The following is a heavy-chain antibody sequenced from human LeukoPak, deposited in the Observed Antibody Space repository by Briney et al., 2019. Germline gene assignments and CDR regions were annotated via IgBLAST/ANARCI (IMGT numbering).Heavy chain of an antibody. CDR2: ISAYNGNT. V-gene: IGHV1-18*01. CDR3: ARGTYCSTSNCHKWDNWLDP. J-gene: IGHJ5*02. Sequence: ASVKVSCLASGYTFTFYGISWVRQAPGQGLEWMGWISAYNGNTDFARKFQGRVTMTADTSTNTAYMELRNLRSDDTAVYYCARGTYCSTSNCHKWDNWLDPWGQGTLVTVSS. CDR1: GYTFTFYG. D-gene: IGHD2-2*01.